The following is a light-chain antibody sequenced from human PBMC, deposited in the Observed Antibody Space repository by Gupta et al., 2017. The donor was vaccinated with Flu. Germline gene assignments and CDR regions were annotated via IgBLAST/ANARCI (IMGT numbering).Light chain of an antibody. CDR2: ATS. Sequence: PSSLSASVGDRVTITCRASQSISTYLNWYQQKPGKAPKLLIYATSNLQSGVPSRFSGSGSGPDFTLTISSLQREDFATYYCQQSYSIPRTFGGGTKVEIK. J-gene: IGKJ4*01. CDR3: QQSYSIPRT. CDR1: QSISTY. V-gene: IGKV1-39*01.